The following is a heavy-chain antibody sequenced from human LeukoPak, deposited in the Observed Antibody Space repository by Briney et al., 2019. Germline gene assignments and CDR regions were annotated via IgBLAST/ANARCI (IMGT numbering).Heavy chain of an antibody. CDR2: IYYSGTT. J-gene: IGHJ6*03. V-gene: IGHV4-39*01. CDR1: GDSISTSSYY. Sequence: PSETLSLTCSVSGDSISTSSYYWGWIRQPPGKGLEWIGTIYYSGTTYYNPSLESRITVSVDTSKNQFSLKLSSVTAADTAVYYCARSLLLGYYYYMDVWGQGTTVTVSS. CDR3: ARSLLLGYYYYMDV. D-gene: IGHD2-15*01.